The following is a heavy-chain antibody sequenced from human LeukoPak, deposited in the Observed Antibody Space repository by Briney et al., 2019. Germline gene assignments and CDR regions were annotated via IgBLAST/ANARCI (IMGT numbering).Heavy chain of an antibody. CDR3: ARSGVFGVVIDY. Sequence: GGSLRLSCAASGFTVSRNYMNWVRQAPGNGLEWVSVIYSGDSTYYADSVKGRFTISRDNSKNTLYLQMNSLRAEDTAVYYCARSGVFGVVIDYWGQGTLLTVSS. CDR1: GFTVSRNY. J-gene: IGHJ4*02. D-gene: IGHD3-3*01. CDR2: IYSGDST. V-gene: IGHV3-66*01.